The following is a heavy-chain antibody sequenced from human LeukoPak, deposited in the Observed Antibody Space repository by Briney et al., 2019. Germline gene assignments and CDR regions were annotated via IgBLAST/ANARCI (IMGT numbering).Heavy chain of an antibody. Sequence: ASVKVSCKASGGTFSSYAISWVRQAPGQGLEWMGRIIPIFGTANYAQRFQGRVTITTDESTSTAYMELSSLRSEDTAVYYCARGPAVAGTGGDYWGQGTLVTVSS. V-gene: IGHV1-69*05. CDR3: ARGPAVAGTGGDY. J-gene: IGHJ4*02. CDR2: IIPIFGTA. CDR1: GGTFSSYA. D-gene: IGHD6-19*01.